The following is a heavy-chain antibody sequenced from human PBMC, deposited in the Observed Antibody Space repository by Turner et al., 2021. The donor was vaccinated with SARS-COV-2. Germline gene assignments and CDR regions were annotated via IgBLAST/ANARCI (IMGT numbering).Heavy chain of an antibody. V-gene: IGHV4-34*01. CDR3: ARGIKGVLMSGSYYYYGMDV. D-gene: IGHD1-26*01. Sequence: QVQLQQWGAGLLKPSETLSLTCAVYGGSCSGYYWSWIRQPPGKGLEWIGEINHSGSTNYNPSLKSRVTISVDTSKNQFSLKLSSVTAADTAVYYCARGIKGVLMSGSYYYYGMDVWGQGTTVTVSS. CDR1: GGSCSGYY. J-gene: IGHJ6*02. CDR2: INHSGST.